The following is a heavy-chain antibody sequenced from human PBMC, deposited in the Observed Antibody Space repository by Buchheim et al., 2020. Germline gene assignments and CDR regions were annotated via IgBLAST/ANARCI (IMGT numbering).Heavy chain of an antibody. V-gene: IGHV3-23*01. J-gene: IGHJ6*02. D-gene: IGHD3/OR15-3a*01. CDR1: GFTFSSYA. Sequence: EVQLLESGGGLVQPGGSLRLSCAASGFTFSSYAMSWVRQAPGKGLEWVSAISGSGGSTYYADSVKGRFTISRDTSKNTLYLQMNSLRAEDTAVYYCAKRGMMDFWTGGGYYYYGMDVWGQGTT. CDR3: AKRGMMDFWTGGGYYYYGMDV. CDR2: ISGSGGST.